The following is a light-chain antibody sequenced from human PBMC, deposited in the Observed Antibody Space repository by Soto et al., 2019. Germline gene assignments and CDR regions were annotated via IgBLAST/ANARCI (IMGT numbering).Light chain of an antibody. CDR2: RAS. CDR3: QQYNNWPIT. J-gene: IGKJ5*01. Sequence: EIVMTQSPATLCVSPGERATLSCRASQSISSNLAWYQQKPGQAPRLLIYRASTRATDITARFSGSGSGTDSTLTISSLQSEDFAIYYCQQYNNWPITVGQGTRLEIK. CDR1: QSISSN. V-gene: IGKV3-15*01.